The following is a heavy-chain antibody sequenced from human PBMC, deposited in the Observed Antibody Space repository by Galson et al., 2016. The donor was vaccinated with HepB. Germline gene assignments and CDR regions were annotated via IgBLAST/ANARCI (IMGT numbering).Heavy chain of an antibody. D-gene: IGHD2-2*01. V-gene: IGHV3-23*01. Sequence: SLRLSCAASGFTFSTYAMSWVRQAPGKGLEVVSSISRSGDSTDYADSVKGRFTISRDNSKNTLSLQMNSLTADDTAIYYCVQGSTAPAVGGKGTTVTVSS. CDR3: VQGSTAPAV. J-gene: IGHJ6*03. CDR1: GFTFSTYA. CDR2: ISRSGDST.